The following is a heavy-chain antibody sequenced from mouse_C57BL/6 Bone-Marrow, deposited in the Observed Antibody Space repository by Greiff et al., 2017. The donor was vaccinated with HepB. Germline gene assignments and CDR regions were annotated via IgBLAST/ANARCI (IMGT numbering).Heavy chain of an antibody. CDR1: GFTFSDYG. CDR2: ISSGSSTI. J-gene: IGHJ2*01. Sequence: EVQGVESGGGLVKPGGSLKLSCAASGFTFSDYGMHWVRQAPEKGLEWVAYISSGSSTIYYADTVKGRFTISRDNAKNTLFLQMTSLRSEDTAMYYCARTPYYYGSSYLYYFDYWGQGTTLTVSS. D-gene: IGHD1-1*01. V-gene: IGHV5-17*01. CDR3: ARTPYYYGSSYLYYFDY.